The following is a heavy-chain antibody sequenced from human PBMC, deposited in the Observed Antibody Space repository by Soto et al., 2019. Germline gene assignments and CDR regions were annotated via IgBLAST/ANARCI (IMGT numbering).Heavy chain of an antibody. CDR3: ARDIRAKAYYFDY. CDR2: IIPILGIA. Sequence: ASVKVSCKASGGTFSSYTISWVRQAPGQGLEWMGRIIPILGIANYAQKFQGRVTITADKSTSTAYMELSSLRSEDTAVYYCARDIRAKAYYFDYWGQGTLVTVSS. V-gene: IGHV1-69*04. J-gene: IGHJ4*02. CDR1: GGTFSSYT.